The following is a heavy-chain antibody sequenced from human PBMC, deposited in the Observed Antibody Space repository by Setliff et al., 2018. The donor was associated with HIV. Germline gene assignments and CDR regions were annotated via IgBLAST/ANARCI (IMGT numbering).Heavy chain of an antibody. CDR1: GGTFRSYA. D-gene: IGHD3-10*01. J-gene: IGHJ4*02. CDR3: ARATSGTIHDF. V-gene: IGHV1-18*01. Sequence: ASVKVSCKASGGTFRSYAIHWVRQAPGQRLEWMGWISPFNGNTNYAQKLQGRLTVTTDTSTSTAYMELRSLRSDDTAVYYCARATSGTIHDFWGQGTLVTVSS. CDR2: ISPFNGNT.